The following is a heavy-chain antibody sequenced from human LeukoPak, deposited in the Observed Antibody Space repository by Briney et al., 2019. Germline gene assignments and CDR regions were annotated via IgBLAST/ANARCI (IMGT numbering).Heavy chain of an antibody. CDR1: GYRFTSYG. CDR2: ISAYNGNT. Sequence: ASVKVSCKASGYRFTSYGISWVRQAPGQGLEWMGWISAYNGNTNYAQKFQGRGTMTTDTSTRIAYMELRSLRSDDTAVYYCARGGGIIVATTMYYFDYWGQGTLVTVSS. V-gene: IGHV1-18*01. D-gene: IGHD5-12*01. CDR3: ARGGGIIVATTMYYFDY. J-gene: IGHJ4*02.